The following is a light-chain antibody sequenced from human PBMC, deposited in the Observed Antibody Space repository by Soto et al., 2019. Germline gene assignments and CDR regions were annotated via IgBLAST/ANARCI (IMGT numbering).Light chain of an antibody. Sequence: QSVLTQPPSMSGAPGQRVTISCTGSSSNIGAGYDVHWYQQLPGTAPKLLIYGNSNRPSGVPDRFSGSKSGTSASLAITGLQAKDEADYYCQSYDSSLSGSGVFGGGTKLTVL. V-gene: IGLV1-40*01. J-gene: IGLJ2*01. CDR2: GNS. CDR3: QSYDSSLSGSGV. CDR1: SSNIGAGYD.